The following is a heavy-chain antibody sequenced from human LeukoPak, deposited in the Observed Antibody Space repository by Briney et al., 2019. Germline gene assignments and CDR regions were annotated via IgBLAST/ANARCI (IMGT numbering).Heavy chain of an antibody. D-gene: IGHD1-26*01. CDR2: ISSSGSTI. CDR3: ARGEDMYCGSLDY. CDR1: GFTFSDYY. Sequence: GGSLRLSCAASGFTFSDYYMSWVRQAPGRGLEWVSYISSSGSTIYYADSVKGRFTISRDNAKNSLYLQMTSLRAEDTAVYYCARGEDMYCGSLDYWGQGTLVTVSS. J-gene: IGHJ4*02. V-gene: IGHV3-11*01.